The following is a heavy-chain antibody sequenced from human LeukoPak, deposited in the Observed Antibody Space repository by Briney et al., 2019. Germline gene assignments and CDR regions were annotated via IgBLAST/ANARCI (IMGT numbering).Heavy chain of an antibody. J-gene: IGHJ6*02. D-gene: IGHD3-10*01. Sequence: GESLKISCKGSGYSFTSYWIGWVRQMPGKGLEWMGIIYPGDSDTRYSPSFQGQVTISADKSISTAYLQWSSLKASDTAMYYCARSSGDYTRYYYYGMDVWGQGTTVTVSS. CDR1: GYSFTSYW. CDR2: IYPGDSDT. V-gene: IGHV5-51*01. CDR3: ARSSGDYTRYYYYGMDV.